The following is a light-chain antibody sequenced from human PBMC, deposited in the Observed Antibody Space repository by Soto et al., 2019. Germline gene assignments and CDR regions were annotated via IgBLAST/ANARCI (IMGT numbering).Light chain of an antibody. V-gene: IGKV1-39*01. Sequence: DIQMTQSPSTLSGSVGDRVTITCRGSQSISSWLAWYQQKPGKAPKLLIYAASSLQSGVPSRFSGSGSATDFTLTISSLQPEDFATYYCQQSYSTPLWTFGQGTQVDIK. CDR1: QSISSW. CDR3: QQSYSTPLWT. J-gene: IGKJ1*01. CDR2: AAS.